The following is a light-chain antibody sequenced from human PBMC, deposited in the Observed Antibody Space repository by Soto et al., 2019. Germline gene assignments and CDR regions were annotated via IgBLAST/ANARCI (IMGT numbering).Light chain of an antibody. Sequence: EIVLIQSPATLSLSPGERATLSCGASQSVGSYLAWYQHKPGQAPRLLISDASNRATGIPARFSGSGSETDFTLPISSLETEDSAAYYCQQRSNWHSLTFGGGTKVDIK. CDR1: QSVGSY. CDR2: DAS. V-gene: IGKV3-11*01. J-gene: IGKJ4*01. CDR3: QQRSNWHSLT.